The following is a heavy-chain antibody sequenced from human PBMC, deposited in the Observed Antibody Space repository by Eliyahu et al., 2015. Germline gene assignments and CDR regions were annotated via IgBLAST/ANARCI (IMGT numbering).Heavy chain of an antibody. CDR2: ISGSAGST. CDR3: AKEGRSWFTGLHN. CDR1: GFTFSSYA. V-gene: IGHV3-23*01. J-gene: IGHJ4*02. D-gene: IGHD6-13*01. Sequence: EVQLLESGGGLVQPGGSLRLSCAASGFTFSSYAMSWVRQAPGKGLEWVSSISGSAGSTYYADSVKGRFTISRDNSKNTLYLQMNSLRAEDTAVYYCAKEGRSWFTGLHNWGQGTLVTVSS.